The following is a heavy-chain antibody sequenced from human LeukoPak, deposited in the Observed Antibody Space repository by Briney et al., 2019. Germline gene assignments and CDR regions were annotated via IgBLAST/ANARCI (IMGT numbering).Heavy chain of an antibody. CDR2: INWNGGST. Sequence: GGSLRLSCAASGFTFDDYGIGWVRHAPGKGQEWVSGINWNGGSTGYADSVKGRFTISRDTGKNSLSMQMTSLRAEDTALYYCARDRIVIVIMTEEDAFDIWGQGTLVTASS. D-gene: IGHD2/OR15-2a*01. CDR1: GFTFDDYG. J-gene: IGHJ3*02. V-gene: IGHV3-20*04. CDR3: ARDRIVIVIMTEEDAFDI.